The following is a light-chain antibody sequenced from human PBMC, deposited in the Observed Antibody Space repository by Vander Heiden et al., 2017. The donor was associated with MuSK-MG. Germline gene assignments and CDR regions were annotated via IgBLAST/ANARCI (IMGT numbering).Light chain of an antibody. Sequence: IHMTHSPCTVPASVGDRVTITCRASQSISRWLACYQQKLGKTAKIVIYNASSLQSRDPSRLSGRGSATDIPLSISMLQPDDFATYYCQQDNTYSRTFGEGTKLEIK. CDR1: QSISRW. CDR2: NAS. J-gene: IGKJ2*02. V-gene: IGKV1-5*03. CDR3: QQDNTYSRT.